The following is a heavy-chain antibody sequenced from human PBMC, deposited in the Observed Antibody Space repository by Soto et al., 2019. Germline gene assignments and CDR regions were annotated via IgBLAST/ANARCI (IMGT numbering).Heavy chain of an antibody. V-gene: IGHV4-34*01. D-gene: IGHD3-3*01. CDR3: ARGLPYRYDFWSGYYRPGGFDY. CDR1: GGSFSGYY. J-gene: IGHJ4*02. CDR2: INHSGST. Sequence: SETLSLTCAVYGGSFSGYYWSWIRQPPGKGLEWIGEINHSGSTNYSPSLKSRVTISVDTSKNQFSLKLSSVTAADTAVYYCARGLPYRYDFWSGYYRPGGFDYWGQGTLVTVSS.